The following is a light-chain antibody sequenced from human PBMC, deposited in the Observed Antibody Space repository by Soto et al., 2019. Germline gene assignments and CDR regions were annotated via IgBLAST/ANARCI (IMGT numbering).Light chain of an antibody. CDR1: QSVSSN. CDR3: QQYINLWT. V-gene: IGKV3-15*01. CDR2: GAS. J-gene: IGKJ1*01. Sequence: EIVMTQSPATLSVSPGERDTLSCRASQSVSSNLAWYQQKPGQSPRLLIYGASTRATGVPARFSGSGSGTEFTLTISSLQYEDFAVYYCQQYINLWTVGQGTKVEI.